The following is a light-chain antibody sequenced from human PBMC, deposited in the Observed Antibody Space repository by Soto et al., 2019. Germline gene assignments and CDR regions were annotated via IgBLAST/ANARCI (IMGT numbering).Light chain of an antibody. Sequence: QSALTQPASVSGSLGQSITISCTGSSSDVGSHNLVSWYQQYPGKAPKLMIYEGTERPSGVPNRFSGSKSGNTASLTISGLQADDEAEYYCCSYAGGSTSRVFGGGTKVTVL. CDR1: SSDVGSHNL. CDR2: EGT. CDR3: CSYAGGSTSRV. J-gene: IGLJ3*02. V-gene: IGLV2-23*01.